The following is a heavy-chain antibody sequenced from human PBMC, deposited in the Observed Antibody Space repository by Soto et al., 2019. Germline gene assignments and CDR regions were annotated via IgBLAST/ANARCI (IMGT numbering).Heavy chain of an antibody. D-gene: IGHD3-9*01. CDR2: ISPHNFNT. CDR1: GYTFTHFY. CDR3: ARDEGGYDILTGYYKAHHCDY. Sequence: QVHLEQSGAEVKKPGDSVKVSCKASGYTFTHFYITWVRQAPGQGLEWMGAISPHNFNTNFAQKFQGSVTLTTDTSTNTDYMELRSLTSDDTTVYYCARDEGGYDILTGYYKAHHCDYWGQGGLVTVSS. V-gene: IGHV1-18*01. J-gene: IGHJ4*02.